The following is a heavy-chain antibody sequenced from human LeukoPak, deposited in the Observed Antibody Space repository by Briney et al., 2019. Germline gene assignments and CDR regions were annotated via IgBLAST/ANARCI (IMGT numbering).Heavy chain of an antibody. V-gene: IGHV1-8*02. CDR1: GYTLTSYL. CDR2: MNPNSRNT. J-gene: IGHJ5*02. D-gene: IGHD2-2*01. Sequence: ASPKVSCQASGYTLTSYLINWVRQASGQGLAWMGWMNPNSRNTGYAQKFQGRVTMTRNTSISTAYMELSSLRSEDTAVYYCARLIGYCSSTSCSNSWFDPWGQGTLVTVSS. CDR3: ARLIGYCSSTSCSNSWFDP.